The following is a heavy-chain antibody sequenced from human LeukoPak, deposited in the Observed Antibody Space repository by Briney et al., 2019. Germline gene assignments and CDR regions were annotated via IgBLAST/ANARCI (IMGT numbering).Heavy chain of an antibody. CDR1: GFTFRSHI. CDR2: MRQDGSEK. V-gene: IGHV3-7*01. J-gene: IGHJ3*01. CDR3: AREGDAFDF. Sequence: GGSLRLSCAASGFTFRSHIISWIRQPPGKGLEWVANMRQDGSEKFYVDSAKGRFTISRDDAKNSLYLQMDSLRAEDTALYYCAREGDAFDFWGQGTMVTVSS.